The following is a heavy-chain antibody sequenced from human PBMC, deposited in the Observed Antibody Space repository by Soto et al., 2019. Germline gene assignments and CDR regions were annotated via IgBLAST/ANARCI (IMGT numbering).Heavy chain of an antibody. V-gene: IGHV3-30*18. Sequence: GGSLRLSCAASGFTFSSYGMHWVRQAPGKGLEWVAVISYDGSNKYYADSVKGRFTISRDNSKNTLYLQMNSLRAEDTAVYYCAKDRKVTGYSSSHFDYWGQGTLVPVSS. D-gene: IGHD6-13*01. CDR2: ISYDGSNK. CDR3: AKDRKVTGYSSSHFDY. CDR1: GFTFSSYG. J-gene: IGHJ4*02.